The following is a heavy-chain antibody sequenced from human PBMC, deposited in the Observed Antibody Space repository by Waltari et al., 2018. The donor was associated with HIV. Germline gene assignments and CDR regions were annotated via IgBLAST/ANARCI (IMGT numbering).Heavy chain of an antibody. CDR2: IIPIFGTA. J-gene: IGHJ5*02. D-gene: IGHD3-10*01. CDR3: ARDGVYHYGSGSYGWFDP. CDR1: VGTFSSYA. V-gene: IGHV1-69*12. Sequence: QVQLVQSGAEVKKPGSSVKVSCKASVGTFSSYAISWVRQARGQGLEWMGGIIPIFGTANYAQKFQGRVTITADESTSTAYMELSSLRSEDTAVYYCARDGVYHYGSGSYGWFDPWGQGTLVTVSS.